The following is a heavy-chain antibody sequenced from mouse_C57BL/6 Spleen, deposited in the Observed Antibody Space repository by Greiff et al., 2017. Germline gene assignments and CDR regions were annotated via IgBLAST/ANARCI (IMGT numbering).Heavy chain of an antibody. V-gene: IGHV1-80*01. CDR1: GYAFSSYW. J-gene: IGHJ2*01. Sequence: VQLQESGAELVKPGASVKISCKASGYAFSSYWMNRVKQRPGRGRVGSCQVYPGDGDTNYNQKFKGKATCAVDKSSSTAYMQLSSLTSEDSAVYYCAPTYYSNHLDYWGQGTTLTVSS. CDR3: APTYYSNHLDY. D-gene: IGHD2-5*01. CDR2: VYPGDGDT.